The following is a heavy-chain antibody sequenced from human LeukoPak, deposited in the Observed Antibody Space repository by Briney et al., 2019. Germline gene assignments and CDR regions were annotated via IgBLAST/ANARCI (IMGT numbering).Heavy chain of an antibody. Sequence: SETLSLTCAASGGSISSGGYSWSWIRQPPGKGLEWIGYIYHSGSTYYNPSLKSRVTISVDRSKNQFSLKLSSVTAADTAVYYCARTAGRYSYGRIDYWGQGTLVTVSS. J-gene: IGHJ4*02. CDR1: GGSISSGGYS. CDR2: IYHSGST. CDR3: ARTAGRYSYGRIDY. D-gene: IGHD5-18*01. V-gene: IGHV4-30-2*01.